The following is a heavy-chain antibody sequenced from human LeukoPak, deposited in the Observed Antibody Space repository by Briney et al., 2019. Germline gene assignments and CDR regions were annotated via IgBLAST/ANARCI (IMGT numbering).Heavy chain of an antibody. CDR1: GFTFSTYT. Sequence: TGGSLRLSCAASGFTFSTYTMNWFRQAPGRGLEWVSSISSRSSFIYDADSVKGRFTISRDNAKNSLYLQMNSLRAEDTAVYYCARGPSGGLVDAFDIWGQGTMVTVSS. V-gene: IGHV3-21*01. J-gene: IGHJ3*02. CDR3: ARGPSGGLVDAFDI. CDR2: ISSRSSFI. D-gene: IGHD2-15*01.